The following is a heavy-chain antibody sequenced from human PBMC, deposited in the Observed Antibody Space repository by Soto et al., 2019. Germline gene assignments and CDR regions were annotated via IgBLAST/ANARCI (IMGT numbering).Heavy chain of an antibody. J-gene: IGHJ4*02. D-gene: IGHD4-17*01. V-gene: IGHV4-31*03. CDR3: TRDWGHPVTHGYGS. Sequence: QVQLQESGPGLVRPSQTLSLTCTVSGGSVTSGGYYWSWIRHRPGKGLEWIGYIYSSGDTNYNPSLNSRVAMSVDTSKIHFSLQLTSVTVAETAIYYCTRDWGHPVTHGYGSWGQGILGSVSS. CDR1: GGSVTSGGYY. CDR2: IYSSGDT.